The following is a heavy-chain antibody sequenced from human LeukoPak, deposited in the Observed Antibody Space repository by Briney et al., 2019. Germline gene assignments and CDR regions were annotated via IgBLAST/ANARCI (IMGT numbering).Heavy chain of an antibody. CDR3: ARIWYDILTGQTQGGFDP. D-gene: IGHD3-9*01. J-gene: IGHJ5*02. CDR2: TYYSGST. CDR1: GGSISSSSYD. V-gene: IGHV4-39*01. Sequence: SETLSLTCTVSGGSISSSSYDWGWIREPPGKGLEGFGSTYYSGSTYYNPSLKSRVTISVDTSKNQFSLKLSSVTAADTAVSYCARIWYDILTGQTQGGFDPWGQETLVTVSS.